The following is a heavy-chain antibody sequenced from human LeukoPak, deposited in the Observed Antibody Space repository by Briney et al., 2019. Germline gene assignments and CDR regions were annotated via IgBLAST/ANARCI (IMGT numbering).Heavy chain of an antibody. V-gene: IGHV3-23*01. Sequence: GGSLRLSCAASGFTFSSYAMSWVRQAPGKGLEWVSAISGSGGSTYYADSVKGRFTISRDNSKNTLYLQMNSLRAEDTAVYYCASIIVELGGNVQEGLFDYWGQGTLVTVSS. J-gene: IGHJ4*02. CDR1: GFTFSSYA. D-gene: IGHD4-23*01. CDR3: ASIIVELGGNVQEGLFDY. CDR2: ISGSGGST.